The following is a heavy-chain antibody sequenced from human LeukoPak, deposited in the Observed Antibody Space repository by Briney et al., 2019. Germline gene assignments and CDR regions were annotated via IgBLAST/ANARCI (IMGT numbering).Heavy chain of an antibody. CDR3: ARGGYSGYDFPGVNYYYYGMDV. D-gene: IGHD5-12*01. V-gene: IGHV1-69*13. Sequence: GASVKVSCKASGGTFSSYAISWVRQAPGQGLEWMGGIIPIFGTANYAQKFQGRVTITADESTSTAYMELSSLRSEDTAVYYCARGGYSGYDFPGVNYYYYGMDVWGQGTTVTVSS. J-gene: IGHJ6*02. CDR1: GGTFSSYA. CDR2: IIPIFGTA.